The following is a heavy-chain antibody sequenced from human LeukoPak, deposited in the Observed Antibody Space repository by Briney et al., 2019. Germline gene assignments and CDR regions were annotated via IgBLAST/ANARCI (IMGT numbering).Heavy chain of an antibody. Sequence: GGSLRLSCAASGFTFSAFAMTWVRQAPGKGLEWVSTITDDGYNTYSADSVKGRITFSRDNSKNTLSLQLRSLRAEDTAVYYCARGGALGYSYGYSSAYWGQGTLVTVSS. CDR2: ITDDGYNT. CDR3: ARGGALGYSYGYSSAY. D-gene: IGHD5-18*01. V-gene: IGHV3-23*01. J-gene: IGHJ4*02. CDR1: GFTFSAFA.